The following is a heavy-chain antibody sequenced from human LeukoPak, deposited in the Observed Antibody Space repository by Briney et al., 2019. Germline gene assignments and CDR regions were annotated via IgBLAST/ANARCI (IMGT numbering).Heavy chain of an antibody. Sequence: GGSLRLSCAASGFTFSSYWMNWVRQAPGKGLQWVSDISSSGTTIYYADSVKGRFTISRDNAKNSLYLQMNSLRAEDTAVYYCARKYCSTTSCLFDNWGQGTLVTVSS. J-gene: IGHJ4*02. CDR2: ISSSGTTI. CDR3: ARKYCSTTSCLFDN. D-gene: IGHD2-2*01. V-gene: IGHV3-48*04. CDR1: GFTFSSYW.